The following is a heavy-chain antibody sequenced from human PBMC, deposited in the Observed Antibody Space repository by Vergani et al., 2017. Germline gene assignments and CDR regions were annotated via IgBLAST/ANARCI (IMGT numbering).Heavy chain of an antibody. D-gene: IGHD3-10*01. Sequence: EVQLVESGGVVVQPGGSLRLSCAASGFTFDDYAMHWVRQAPGKGLEWVSLISWDGGSTYYAVSVKGRFTISRDNSKNSLYLQMNSLRAEDTALYYCAKDTPSVRGVRPPYYYGMDVWGQGTTVTVSS. CDR1: GFTFDDYA. CDR2: ISWDGGST. V-gene: IGHV3-43D*04. J-gene: IGHJ6*02. CDR3: AKDTPSVRGVRPPYYYGMDV.